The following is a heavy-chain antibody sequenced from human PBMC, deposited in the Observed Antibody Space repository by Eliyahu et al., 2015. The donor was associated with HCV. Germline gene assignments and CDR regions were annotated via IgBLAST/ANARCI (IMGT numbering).Heavy chain of an antibody. J-gene: IGHJ4*02. Sequence: QAQLVESGGGVVQSGRXLRXSCAAXGXXXSNYGIXWVRQAPGKGLEWVSVISYDESQKYYLDSVKGRFTISRDISKNTLYLQMNNLRPDDTAVYYCAKDDSTGFSGFSDLWGQGTLVTVSS. V-gene: IGHV3-30*18. D-gene: IGHD3-22*01. CDR2: ISYDESQK. CDR1: GXXXSNYG. CDR3: AKDDSTGFSGFSDL.